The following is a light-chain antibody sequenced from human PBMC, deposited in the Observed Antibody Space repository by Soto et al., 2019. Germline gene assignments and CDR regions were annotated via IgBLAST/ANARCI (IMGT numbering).Light chain of an antibody. Sequence: DIQMTQSPSSLSAAVGDRVTITCRASQSISSYLNWYQQKPGQAPQLLIYAASNLQSGVPSRFSGSGSGTDFTLTISSLQPEDFTTYYCQQYSSYWTFGQGTKVEIK. CDR2: AAS. J-gene: IGKJ1*01. CDR3: QQYSSYWT. V-gene: IGKV1-39*01. CDR1: QSISSY.